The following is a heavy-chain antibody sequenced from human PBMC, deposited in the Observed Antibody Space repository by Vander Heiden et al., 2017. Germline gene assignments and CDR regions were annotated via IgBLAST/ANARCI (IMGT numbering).Heavy chain of an antibody. CDR1: GVSFSSNSYH. J-gene: IGHJ5*02. D-gene: IGHD5-18*01. V-gene: IGHV4-39*01. CDR3: ARTYSTAWTMPLDP. CDR2: IYNSGST. Sequence: QLQLQESGPGLVKPSETLSLTCTVSGVSFSSNSYHWGWIRQRPGKGLVWIGNIYNSGSTSYNPSLKSRVTISVDTSKNQFSLKVSSVTAADSAIYYCARTYSTAWTMPLDPWGQGSLVTVSS.